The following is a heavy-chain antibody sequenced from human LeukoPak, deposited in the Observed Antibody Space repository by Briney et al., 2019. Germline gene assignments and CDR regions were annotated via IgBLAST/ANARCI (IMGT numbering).Heavy chain of an antibody. J-gene: IGHJ4*02. CDR1: GFTFSTYG. D-gene: IGHD4-17*01. Sequence: PGSSLRLSCAASGFTFSTYGMHWVRQAPGKGLEWVAVISYDGSNKYYADSVKGRFTISRDNFKNTLYLQMNSLRADDTAVYYCAKEVYGDHPIDYWGQGTLSPSPQ. V-gene: IGHV3-30*18. CDR3: AKEVYGDHPIDY. CDR2: ISYDGSNK.